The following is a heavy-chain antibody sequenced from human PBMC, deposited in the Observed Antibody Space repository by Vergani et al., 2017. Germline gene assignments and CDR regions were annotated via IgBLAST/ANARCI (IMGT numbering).Heavy chain of an antibody. CDR3: ARAGYDSNRKHQGFDY. CDR1: GFTFSSYS. D-gene: IGHD3-22*01. J-gene: IGHJ4*02. V-gene: IGHV3-48*01. CDR2: ISSSSSTI. Sequence: EVQLVESGGGLVQPGGSLRLSCAASGFTFSSYSMNWVRQAPGKGLEWVSYISSSSSTIYYADSVKGRFTISRDNAKNSLYLQMNSLRAEDTAVYYCARAGYDSNRKHQGFDYWGQGTLVTVSS.